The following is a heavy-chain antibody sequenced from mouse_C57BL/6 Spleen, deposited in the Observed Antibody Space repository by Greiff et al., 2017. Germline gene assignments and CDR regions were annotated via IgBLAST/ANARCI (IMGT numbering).Heavy chain of an antibody. CDR3: ARDYLDY. Sequence: VQLVESGPGLVAPSQSLSITCTVSGFSLTSYAISWVSQPPGKGLEWLGVIWTGGGSNYNSPPNSRLSTSKDNTKSQDFLKMNSLQTDDKARYYCARDYLDYWGQGTALTVSS. CDR2: IWTGGGS. CDR1: GFSLTSYA. D-gene: IGHD1-1*02. V-gene: IGHV2-9-1*01. J-gene: IGHJ2*01.